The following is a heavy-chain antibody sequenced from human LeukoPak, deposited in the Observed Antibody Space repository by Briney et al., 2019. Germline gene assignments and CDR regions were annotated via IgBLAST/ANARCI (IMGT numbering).Heavy chain of an antibody. V-gene: IGHV4-61*02. CDR2: IFRTGNT. CDR1: GGSISEGTYY. Sequence: SETLSLTCTVSGGSISEGTYYWNWIRQPAGKGLEWIGRIFRTGNTNYNPSLKSRVSISIDTSKNQFSLKLISVTAADTAVYFCARGTLLTMEDGDYGYWGQGTLVTVSS. J-gene: IGHJ4*02. D-gene: IGHD4-17*01. CDR3: ARGTLLTMEDGDYGY.